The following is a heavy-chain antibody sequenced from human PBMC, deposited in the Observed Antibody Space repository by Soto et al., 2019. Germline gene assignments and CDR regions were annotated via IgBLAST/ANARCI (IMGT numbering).Heavy chain of an antibody. CDR3: ARYVNPYDTAVWFDP. V-gene: IGHV4-59*01. J-gene: IGHJ5*02. D-gene: IGHD3-9*01. Sequence: QVQLQESGPGLVKPSETLSLTCTVSGGSTRNYFWSWIRQPPGKGLEWIGCIYYSGTTNYNSSLKSRVTISLDTSKNQFSLRLRSVTAADTAVYYCARYVNPYDTAVWFDPWGQGTLVTFSS. CDR1: GGSTRNYF. CDR2: IYYSGTT.